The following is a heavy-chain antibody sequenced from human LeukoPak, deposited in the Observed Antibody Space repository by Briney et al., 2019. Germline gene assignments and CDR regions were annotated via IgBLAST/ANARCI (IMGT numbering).Heavy chain of an antibody. CDR3: AKPPSATVTTGDY. D-gene: IGHD4-17*01. J-gene: IGHJ4*02. V-gene: IGHV3-30*18. CDR2: ISYDGSNK. Sequence: PGGSLRLSCAASGFTFSSYGMHWFRQARGKGLEWVAVISYDGSNKYYADSVKGRFTISRDNSKNTLYLQMNSLRAEDTAVYYCAKPPSATVTTGDYWRQGTLVTVSS. CDR1: GFTFSSYG.